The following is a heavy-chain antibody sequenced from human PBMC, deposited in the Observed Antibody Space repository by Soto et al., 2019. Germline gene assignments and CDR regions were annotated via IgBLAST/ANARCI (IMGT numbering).Heavy chain of an antibody. CDR3: ARDPTSRWYFDL. CDR2: IYSGGST. Sequence: GGSLRLSCAASGFTVSSNYMSWVRQAPGKGLEWVSVIYSGGSTYYADSVKGRFTISRDNSKNTLYLQMNSLRAEDTDVYYCARDPTSRWYFDLWGRGTLVTVSS. J-gene: IGHJ2*01. CDR1: GFTVSSNY. V-gene: IGHV3-66*01.